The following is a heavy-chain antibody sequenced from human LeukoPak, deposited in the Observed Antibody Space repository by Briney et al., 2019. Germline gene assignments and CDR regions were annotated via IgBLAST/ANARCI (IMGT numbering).Heavy chain of an antibody. J-gene: IGHJ6*03. CDR1: GGSISSYY. Sequence: SETLSLTCTVSGGSISSYYWSWIRHPPGKGLEWIGYIYYSGSTNYNPSLKSRVTISVDTSKNQFSLKLSSVTAADTAVYYCARGGVYCSSTSCTTRGYYMDVWGKGTTVTVSS. D-gene: IGHD2-2*01. CDR2: IYYSGST. V-gene: IGHV4-59*01. CDR3: ARGGVYCSSTSCTTRGYYMDV.